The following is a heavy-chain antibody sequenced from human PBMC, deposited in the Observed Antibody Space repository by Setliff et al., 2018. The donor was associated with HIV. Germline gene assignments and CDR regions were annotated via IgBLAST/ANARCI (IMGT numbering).Heavy chain of an antibody. CDR1: GFTFSSHW. Sequence: PGGSLRLSCAASGFTFSSHWMSWIRQAPGKGLEWVASIKQDGSEKYFVDSVKGRFTISRDNARNTLHLQMNSLRPDDTAVYYCVSSQSPQDRAVIIGGLWGQGTQVTVSS. J-gene: IGHJ4*02. CDR3: VSSQSPQDRAVIIGGL. V-gene: IGHV3-7*01. CDR2: IKQDGSEK. D-gene: IGHD3-10*01.